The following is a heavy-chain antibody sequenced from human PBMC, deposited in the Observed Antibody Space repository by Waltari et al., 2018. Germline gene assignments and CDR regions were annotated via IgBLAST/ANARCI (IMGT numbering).Heavy chain of an antibody. J-gene: IGHJ3*02. D-gene: IGHD3-3*01. CDR1: GYSFTSYW. V-gene: IGHV5-51*01. CDR2: IYPGDSDT. Sequence: EVQLVQSGAEVKKPGESLKISCKGSGYSFTSYWIGWVRQMPGKGLEWMGIIYPGDSDTRDSPSFQGQVTSSADKSISTAYLQWSSLKASDTAMYYCARPRYDFWSGYYAFDIWGQGTMVTVSS. CDR3: ARPRYDFWSGYYAFDI.